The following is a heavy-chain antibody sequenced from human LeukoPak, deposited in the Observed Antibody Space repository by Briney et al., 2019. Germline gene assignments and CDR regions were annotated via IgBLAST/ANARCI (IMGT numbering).Heavy chain of an antibody. V-gene: IGHV1-69*01. Sequence: SVKVSCKASGGNLSTYAMTWVRQAPGQGLEWMGGVIPFFATTNYAQKFQGRVTVTADESTSTSFMELTSLRSDDSAVYYCVRSLGYCSGGGCYLFGMDVWGQGTTVTVSS. D-gene: IGHD2-15*01. CDR3: VRSLGYCSGGGCYLFGMDV. CDR1: GGNLSTYA. CDR2: VIPFFATT. J-gene: IGHJ6*02.